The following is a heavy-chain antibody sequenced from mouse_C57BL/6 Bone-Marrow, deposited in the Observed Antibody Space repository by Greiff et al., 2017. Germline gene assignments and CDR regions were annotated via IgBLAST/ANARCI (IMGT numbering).Heavy chain of an antibody. V-gene: IGHV14-1*01. Sequence: VQLKDSGAELVRPGASVKLSCTASGFNIKDYYMHWVKQRPEQGLEWIGRIDPEDGDTEYAPKFQGKTTMTADTSSNTAYLQLSSLTSEDTAVYYCTSYGNYFAWFAYWGQGTLVTVSA. CDR2: IDPEDGDT. CDR1: GFNIKDYY. CDR3: TSYGNYFAWFAY. D-gene: IGHD2-1*01. J-gene: IGHJ3*01.